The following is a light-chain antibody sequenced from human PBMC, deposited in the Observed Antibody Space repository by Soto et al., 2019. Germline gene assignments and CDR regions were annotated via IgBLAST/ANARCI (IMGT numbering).Light chain of an antibody. J-gene: IGLJ2*01. Sequence: QAVVTQSPSASASLGASVKFTCTLSSGHSSNAVAWHQQQPEKGPRYLMKLNSDGSHTKGDGIPDRFSGSSSGAERYLTISSLQSEDEDEYYCQTWGTGTVVFGGGTKLTVL. CDR3: QTWGTGTVV. CDR1: SGHSSNA. V-gene: IGLV4-69*01. CDR2: LNSDGSH.